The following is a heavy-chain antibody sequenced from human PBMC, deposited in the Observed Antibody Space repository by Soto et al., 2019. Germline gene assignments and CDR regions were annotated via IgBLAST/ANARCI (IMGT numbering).Heavy chain of an antibody. CDR3: GSHIGVVVGANPLAY. V-gene: IGHV4-39*01. D-gene: IGHD2-15*01. CDR1: GGSISSGSYY. CDR2: IYYSGNT. J-gene: IGHJ4*02. Sequence: QLQLQESGPGLVKPSETLSLTCTVSGGSISSGSYYWGWIRQPPGQGLEWIGSIYYSGNTYYNPSHMSGVTISVDTSESWLSLRLSCVTAEDTAVYYCGSHIGVVVGANPLAYWGQGTLVTGSS.